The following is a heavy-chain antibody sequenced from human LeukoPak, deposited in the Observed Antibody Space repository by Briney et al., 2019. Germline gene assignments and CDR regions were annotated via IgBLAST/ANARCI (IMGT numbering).Heavy chain of an antibody. Sequence: SETLSLTCTVSGGSISSSSYYWGWIRQPPGKGLEWIGYIYYSGSTNYNPSLKSRVTISVDTSKNQFSLKLSSVTAADTAVYYCARATYYYDSSGYYVYYFDYWGQGTLVTVSS. V-gene: IGHV4-61*05. D-gene: IGHD3-22*01. J-gene: IGHJ4*02. CDR3: ARATYYYDSSGYYVYYFDY. CDR1: GGSISSSSYY. CDR2: IYYSGST.